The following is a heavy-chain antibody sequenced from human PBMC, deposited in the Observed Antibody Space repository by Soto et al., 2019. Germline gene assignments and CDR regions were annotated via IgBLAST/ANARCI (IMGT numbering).Heavy chain of an antibody. Sequence: SVKVSCKASGGTFSSYAISWVRQAPGQGLEWMGGIIPIFGTANYAQKFQGRVTITADKSTSTAYMELSSLRSEDTAVYYCASAAVANYYDSSGYWFDPWGQGTLVTVSS. J-gene: IGHJ5*02. CDR3: ASAAVANYYDSSGYWFDP. V-gene: IGHV1-69*06. D-gene: IGHD3-22*01. CDR1: GGTFSSYA. CDR2: IIPIFGTA.